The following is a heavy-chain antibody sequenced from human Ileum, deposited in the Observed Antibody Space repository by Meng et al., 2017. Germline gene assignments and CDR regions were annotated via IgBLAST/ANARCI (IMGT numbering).Heavy chain of an antibody. CDR3: ANGNSPDY. V-gene: IGHV3-23*01. CDR1: GFTFSSYA. Sequence: GGSLRLSCVASGFTFSSYAMSWVRQAPGKGLEWVSGINSGGDVTYYADSVKGRFTISRDNSKNTLYLQMNSQRVEDTAVYFCANGNSPDYWGQGTLVTVS. D-gene: IGHD1-14*01. CDR2: INSGGDVT. J-gene: IGHJ4*02.